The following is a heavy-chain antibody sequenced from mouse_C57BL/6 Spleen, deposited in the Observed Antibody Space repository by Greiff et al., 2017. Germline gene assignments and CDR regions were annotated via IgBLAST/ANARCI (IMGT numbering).Heavy chain of an antibody. CDR2: MWTGGGT. Sequence: VKLVESGPGLVAPSQSLSITCTVSGFSLTSYAISWVRQPPGKGLEWLGVMWTGGGTNSNSALKSRLSISKDNSKSQVFLKMNSLQTDDTARYYCARDDGYYVGAMDYWGQGTSVTVSS. V-gene: IGHV2-9-1*01. D-gene: IGHD2-3*01. J-gene: IGHJ4*01. CDR1: GFSLTSYA. CDR3: ARDDGYYVGAMDY.